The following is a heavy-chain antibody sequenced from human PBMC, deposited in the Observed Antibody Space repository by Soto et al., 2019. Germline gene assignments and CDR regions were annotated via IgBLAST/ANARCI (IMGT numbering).Heavy chain of an antibody. CDR3: ARTVLGPDILADQFVDYYYYMDV. D-gene: IGHD3-9*01. V-gene: IGHV4-59*08. Sequence: SETLSLTCTVSGGSISSYYWSWIRQPPGKGLEWIGYIYYSGSTNYNPSLKSRVTISVDTSKNQFSLQLKSVTAADTAIYYCARTVLGPDILADQFVDYYYYMDVWGQGTTVTVSS. CDR2: IYYSGST. CDR1: GGSISSYY. J-gene: IGHJ6*03.